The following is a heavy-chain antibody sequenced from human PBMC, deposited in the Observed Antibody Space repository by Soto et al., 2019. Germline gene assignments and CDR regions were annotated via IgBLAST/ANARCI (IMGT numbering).Heavy chain of an antibody. CDR2: INHSGST. J-gene: IGHJ5*02. Sequence: PSETLSLTCAVYGGSFSGYYWSWIRQPPGKGLEWIGEINHSGSTNYNPSLKSRVTISVDTSKNQFSLKLSSVTAADTAVYYCAREVAAAGDNWFDLWGQGTLVTVSS. CDR3: AREVAAAGDNWFDL. D-gene: IGHD6-13*01. CDR1: GGSFSGYY. V-gene: IGHV4-34*01.